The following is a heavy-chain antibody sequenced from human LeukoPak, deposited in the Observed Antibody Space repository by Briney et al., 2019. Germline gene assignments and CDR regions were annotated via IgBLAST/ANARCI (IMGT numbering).Heavy chain of an antibody. CDR1: GLTFSSFG. V-gene: IGHV3-30*02. CDR3: AKGGYYFDY. Sequence: GGSLRLSCAAPGLTFSSFGMHWVRQAPGKGLEWVAFIRYGGSTKYYADSVKGRFTISRDNSKSTLYLQMNSLRAEDTAVYYCAKGGYYFDYWGQGTLVTVSS. J-gene: IGHJ4*02. CDR2: IRYGGSTK. D-gene: IGHD3-16*01.